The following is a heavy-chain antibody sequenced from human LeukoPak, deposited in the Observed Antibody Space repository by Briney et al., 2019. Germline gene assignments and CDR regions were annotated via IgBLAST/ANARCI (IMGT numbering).Heavy chain of an antibody. V-gene: IGHV4-30-4*01. CDR2: INYSGST. D-gene: IGHD3-10*01. Sequence: SSQTLSLTCTVSGGSISSDNYQWSWIRQPPGKGLERIGYINYSGSTYYNPSLKSRVTISVDTSKNHFSLKLSSVTAADTAVYYCARYGSGSTWFDPWGQGTLVTVSS. CDR3: ARYGSGSTWFDP. J-gene: IGHJ5*02. CDR1: GGSISSDNYQ.